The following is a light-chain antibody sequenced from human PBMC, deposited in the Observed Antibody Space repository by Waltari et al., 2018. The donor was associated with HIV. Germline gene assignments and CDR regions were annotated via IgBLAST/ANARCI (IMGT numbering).Light chain of an antibody. CDR3: QAWDTRVI. CDR2: KVN. J-gene: IGLJ2*01. CDR1: HLGDNY. V-gene: IGLV3-1*01. Sequence: SYELTQPPSVSVSPGQTASITCSGDHLGDNYISWYHQKPGQSPVLVIYKVNKRPSGIPGRFSGSNFGNTATLTISATQAMDEGDYYCQAWDTRVIFGEGTKLTVL.